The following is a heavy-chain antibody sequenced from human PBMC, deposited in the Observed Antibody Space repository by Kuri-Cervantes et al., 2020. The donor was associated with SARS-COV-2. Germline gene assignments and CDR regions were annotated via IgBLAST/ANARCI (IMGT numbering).Heavy chain of an antibody. CDR3: ARRSTSITIFGVVNINPFDY. Sequence: SETLSLTCTVSGGSISSSISSSSYYWGWIRQPPGKGLEWIGSIYYSGSTYYNPSLKRRVTISVDTSKNQFSLKLSSVTAADTAVYYCARRSTSITIFGVVNINPFDYWGQGTLVTVSS. V-gene: IGHV4-39*01. CDR2: IYYSGST. CDR1: GGSISSSISSSSYY. D-gene: IGHD3-3*01. J-gene: IGHJ4*02.